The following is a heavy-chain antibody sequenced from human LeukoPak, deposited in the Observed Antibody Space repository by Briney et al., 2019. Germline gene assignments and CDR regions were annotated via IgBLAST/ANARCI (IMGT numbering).Heavy chain of an antibody. CDR1: GGSISSSSYY. CDR2: IYYSGST. CDR3: ARLQWPGAFDI. D-gene: IGHD6-19*01. V-gene: IGHV4-39*07. Sequence: PSETLSLTCTVSGGSISSSSYYWGWIRQPPGKGLEWIGSIYYSGSTYYNPSLKSRVTISVDTSKNQFSLKLSSVTAADTAVYYCARLQWPGAFDIWGQGTMVTVSS. J-gene: IGHJ3*02.